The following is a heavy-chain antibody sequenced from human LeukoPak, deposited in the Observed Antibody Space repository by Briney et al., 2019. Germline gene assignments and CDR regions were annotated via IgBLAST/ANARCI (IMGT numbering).Heavy chain of an antibody. CDR1: GGSLSSYY. V-gene: IGHV4-4*07. D-gene: IGHD3-10*01. CDR2: IHTCGST. CDR3: ARDRHYYGSGSYPYIDV. Sequence: PSETLSLTCTSSGGSLSSYYWSWIRQPAGKGLEWIGRIHTCGSTIYNPSLKSRVTMSVDTSKNQFPLKLSSVTAVDTAVYYCARDRHYYGSGSYPYIDVWGKGTTVTISS. J-gene: IGHJ6*03.